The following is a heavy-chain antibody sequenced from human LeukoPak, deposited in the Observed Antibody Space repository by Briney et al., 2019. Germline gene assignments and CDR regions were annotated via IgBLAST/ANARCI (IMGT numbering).Heavy chain of an antibody. J-gene: IGHJ4*02. CDR2: ISGSGGST. CDR1: GFTFNTYA. V-gene: IGHV3-23*01. CDR3: ARGGGSKRIPFDY. D-gene: IGHD4-23*01. Sequence: GGSLRLSCAASGFTFNTYALSWVRQAPGKGLEWVSAISGSGGSTYYADSVKGRFTISRDSSKNTLYLQMNSLRPEDTAVYYCARGGGSKRIPFDYWGQGTLVTVSS.